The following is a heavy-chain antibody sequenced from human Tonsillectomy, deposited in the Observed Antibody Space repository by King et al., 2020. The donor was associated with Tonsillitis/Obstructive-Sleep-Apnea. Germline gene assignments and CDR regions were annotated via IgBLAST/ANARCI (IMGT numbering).Heavy chain of an antibody. Sequence: VQLVESGGGLVQPGGSLRLSCAASGFTFSSYALHWVRQAPGKGLEYVSAISSNGGSTYYANSVKGRFTVSRDNSKNTLYLQMGSLSAEDMAVYYCARGGYASPYYRDVWGKGTTVTVSS. CDR2: ISSNGGST. V-gene: IGHV3-64*01. CDR1: GFTFSSYA. D-gene: IGHD3-22*01. CDR3: ARGGYASPYYRDV. J-gene: IGHJ6*03.